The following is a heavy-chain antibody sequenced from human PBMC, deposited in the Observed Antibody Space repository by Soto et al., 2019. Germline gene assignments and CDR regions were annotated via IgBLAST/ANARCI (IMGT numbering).Heavy chain of an antibody. J-gene: IGHJ4*02. Sequence: GGSLRLSCAASGFTFSSYSMNWVRQAPGKGLEWVSYISSSSSTIYYADSVKGRFTISRDNAKNSLYLQMNSLRAEDTAVYYCARDPYYYGSGSYYNGDYWGQGTLVTVSS. V-gene: IGHV3-48*01. D-gene: IGHD3-10*01. CDR2: ISSSSSTI. CDR3: ARDPYYYGSGSYYNGDY. CDR1: GFTFSSYS.